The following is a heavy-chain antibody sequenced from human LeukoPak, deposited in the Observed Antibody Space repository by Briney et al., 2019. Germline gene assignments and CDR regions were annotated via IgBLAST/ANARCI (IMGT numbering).Heavy chain of an antibody. CDR3: ARRASSGRFDY. J-gene: IGHJ4*02. CDR2: IYDSEST. D-gene: IGHD3-22*01. Sequence: SETLSLTCTVSGGSISSYSWSWIRQPPGKGLEWIGYIYDSESTNHNPSLKSRVTISADTSKNQFSLKLSSVTAADTAVYYCARRASSGRFDYWGQGTLVTVSS. CDR1: GGSISSYS. V-gene: IGHV4-59*08.